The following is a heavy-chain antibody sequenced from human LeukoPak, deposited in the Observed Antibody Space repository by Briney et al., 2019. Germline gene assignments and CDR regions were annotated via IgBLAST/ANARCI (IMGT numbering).Heavy chain of an antibody. J-gene: IGHJ3*02. V-gene: IGHV3-15*01. Sequence: GGSLRLSCAASRFTSSNAWMSWVRQAPGKGLEWVGRIKSKTDGGTTDYAAPVKGRFTISRDDSKNTLYLQMNSLKTEDTAVYYFTTGDSSSWYRVDAFDIWGQGTMVTVSS. D-gene: IGHD6-13*01. CDR2: IKSKTDGGTT. CDR1: RFTSSNAW. CDR3: TTGDSSSWYRVDAFDI.